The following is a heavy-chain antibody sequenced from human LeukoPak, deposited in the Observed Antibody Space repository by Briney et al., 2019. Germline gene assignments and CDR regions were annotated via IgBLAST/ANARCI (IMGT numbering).Heavy chain of an antibody. D-gene: IGHD6-13*01. CDR1: GYTFTSYY. Sequence: ASVKVSCKASGYTFTSYYMHWVRQAPGQGLEWMGIINPSGGSTSYAQKFQGRVTMTRDTSTSTVYMELCSLRSEDTAVYYCARVASRSAYSSSWYFDYWGQGTLVTVSS. V-gene: IGHV1-46*01. J-gene: IGHJ4*02. CDR2: INPSGGST. CDR3: ARVASRSAYSSSWYFDY.